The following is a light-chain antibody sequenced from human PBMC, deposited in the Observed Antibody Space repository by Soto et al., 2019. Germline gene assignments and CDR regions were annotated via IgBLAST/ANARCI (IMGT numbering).Light chain of an antibody. CDR3: QQSYSSPRT. J-gene: IGKJ1*01. V-gene: IGKV1-39*01. CDR2: AAS. Sequence: DIQMTQSPPSLSASVGDRVTITCRAGQSISSHLNWYQQKPGKAPKLLIYAASTLQSGVPSRFSGSGSGTDFTLSISGLHPEYFATYYCQQSYSSPRTFAQGTKLEVK. CDR1: QSISSH.